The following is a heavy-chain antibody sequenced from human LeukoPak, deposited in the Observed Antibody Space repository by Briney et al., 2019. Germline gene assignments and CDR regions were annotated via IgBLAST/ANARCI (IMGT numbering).Heavy chain of an antibody. CDR3: ARQGYSSSSGY. D-gene: IGHD6-13*01. CDR1: GYSISSGYY. J-gene: IGHJ4*02. V-gene: IGHV4-38-2*01. Sequence: SETLSLTCAVSGYSISSGYYWGRIRQPPGKGLEWIGSIYHSGSTYYNPSLKSRVTISVDTSKNQFSLKLSSVTAADTVVYYCARQGYSSSSGYWGQGTLVTVSS. CDR2: IYHSGST.